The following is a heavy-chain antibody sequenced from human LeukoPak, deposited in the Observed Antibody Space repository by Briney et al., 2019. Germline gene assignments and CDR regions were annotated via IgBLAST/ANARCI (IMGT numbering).Heavy chain of an antibody. V-gene: IGHV4-59*12. D-gene: IGHD6-19*01. J-gene: IGHJ4*02. Sequence: PSETLSLTCTVSGGSISSYYWSWIRQPPGKGLEWIGYIYYSGSTNYNPSLKSRVTISVDTSKNQFSLKLSSVTAADTAVYYCARGFGIAVAGSNDYWGQGTLVTVSS. CDR2: IYYSGST. CDR3: ARGFGIAVAGSNDY. CDR1: GGSISSYY.